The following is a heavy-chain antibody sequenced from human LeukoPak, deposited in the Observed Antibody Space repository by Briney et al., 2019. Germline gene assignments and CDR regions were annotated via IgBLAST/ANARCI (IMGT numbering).Heavy chain of an antibody. Sequence: SETLSLTCTVSGGSISSSSYYWGWIRQPPGKGLEWIGSIYYSGSTYYNPSLKSRVTISVDTSKNQFSLRLSSVTAADTAVYYCARGPYAFDIWGQGTMVTVFS. CDR1: GGSISSSSYY. CDR2: IYYSGST. CDR3: ARGPYAFDI. J-gene: IGHJ3*02. V-gene: IGHV4-39*07.